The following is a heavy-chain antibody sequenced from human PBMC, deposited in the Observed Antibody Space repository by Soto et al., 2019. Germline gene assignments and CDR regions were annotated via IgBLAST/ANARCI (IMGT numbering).Heavy chain of an antibody. J-gene: IGHJ4*02. CDR2: IYYSGST. D-gene: IGHD3-16*01. CDR1: GGSISSYY. Sequence: SETLSLTCTVSGGSISSYYWSWIRQPPGKGLEWIGYIYYSGSTNYNPSLKSRVTISVDTSKNQFSLKLSSVTAADTAVYYCARGTRYDYIWGINPTSPLCFDYWGQGTLVTVSS. V-gene: IGHV4-59*01. CDR3: ARGTRYDYIWGINPTSPLCFDY.